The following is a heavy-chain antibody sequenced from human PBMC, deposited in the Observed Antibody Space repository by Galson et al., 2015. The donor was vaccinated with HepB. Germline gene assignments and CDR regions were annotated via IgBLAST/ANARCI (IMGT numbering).Heavy chain of an antibody. Sequence: SLRLSCAASGFTFSSYKMNWVRQAPGKGLEWVSYISSGSNTKQYADSVKGRFTISRDNAKNSVYLQMDSLRDEDTAVYYCARVVAALIDYWGQGTLVTVSS. CDR2: ISSGSNTK. CDR3: ARVVAALIDY. CDR1: GFTFSSYK. V-gene: IGHV3-48*02. J-gene: IGHJ4*02. D-gene: IGHD2-15*01.